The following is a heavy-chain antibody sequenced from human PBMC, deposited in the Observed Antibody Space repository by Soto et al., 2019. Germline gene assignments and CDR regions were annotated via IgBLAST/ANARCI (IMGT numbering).Heavy chain of an antibody. D-gene: IGHD3-10*01. CDR1: GFTFSSYA. Sequence: GGSLRLSCAVSGFTFSSYAMSWVRQAPGKGLEWVSAISGSGGSTYYADSVKGRFTISRDNSKNTLYLQMNSLRAEDTAVYYCAKGTSGSYYKRYFDYWGQGTLVTVSS. CDR3: AKGTSGSYYKRYFDY. V-gene: IGHV3-23*01. J-gene: IGHJ4*02. CDR2: ISGSGGST.